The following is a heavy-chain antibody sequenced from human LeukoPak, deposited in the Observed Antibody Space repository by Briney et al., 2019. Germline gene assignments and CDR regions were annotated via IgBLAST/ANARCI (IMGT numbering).Heavy chain of an antibody. Sequence: GGSLRLSCAASGFTFSTYCMNWVRQAPGKGLEWVSSISSSSSYIYYADSVKGRFTISRDNAKNSLYLQMNSLRAEDTAVYYCARGDSSGWYRRWGQGTLVTVSS. V-gene: IGHV3-21*01. D-gene: IGHD6-19*01. CDR2: ISSSSSYI. CDR1: GFTFSTYC. J-gene: IGHJ4*02. CDR3: ARGDSSGWYRR.